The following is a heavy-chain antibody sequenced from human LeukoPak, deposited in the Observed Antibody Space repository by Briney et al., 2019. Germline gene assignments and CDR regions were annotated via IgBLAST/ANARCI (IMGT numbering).Heavy chain of an antibody. CDR1: GFTFSSYG. Sequence: GGSLRLSCAASGFTFSSYGMHWVRQAPGKGLEWVAVISYDGSNKFYEDSVKGRFTISRDNSKNTLYLQMSSLRAEDTAVYYCAKAGYSSGWRNFDYWGQGTLVTVSS. CDR3: AKAGYSSGWRNFDY. CDR2: ISYDGSNK. V-gene: IGHV3-30*18. J-gene: IGHJ4*02. D-gene: IGHD6-19*01.